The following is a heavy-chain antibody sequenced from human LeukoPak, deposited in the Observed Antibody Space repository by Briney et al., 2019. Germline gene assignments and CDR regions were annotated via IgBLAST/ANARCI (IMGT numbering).Heavy chain of an antibody. J-gene: IGHJ4*02. CDR2: ISGSGGST. CDR1: GFTFSSYA. CDR3: AKILGQQLAAFDY. D-gene: IGHD6-13*01. Sequence: QAGGSLRLSCAASGFTFSSYAMSWVRQAPGKGLEWVSAISGSGGSTYYADSVKGRFTISRDNSKNTLYLQMNSLRAEDTAVYYCAKILGQQLAAFDYWGQGTLVTVSS. V-gene: IGHV3-23*01.